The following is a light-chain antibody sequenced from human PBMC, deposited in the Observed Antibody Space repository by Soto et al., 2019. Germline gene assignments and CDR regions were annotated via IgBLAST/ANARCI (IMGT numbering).Light chain of an antibody. J-gene: IGKJ1*01. V-gene: IGKV1-5*01. CDR2: DAS. CDR1: QSVSGW. CDR3: QQYHNYPRT. Sequence: DIHMTQSPSTLSASVGDRVTITCRASQSVSGWLAWYQQKPGEAPKLLIYDASALPRGVPSRFSGSGSGTEFTLTISNLQPDDFATYFCQQYHNYPRTFGQGTKVDIK.